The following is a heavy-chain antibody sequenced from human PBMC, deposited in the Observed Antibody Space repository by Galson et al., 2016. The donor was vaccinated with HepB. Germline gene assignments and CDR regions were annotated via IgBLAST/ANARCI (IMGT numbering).Heavy chain of an antibody. V-gene: IGHV4-34*01. CDR3: ARGPLSGSHDFDY. Sequence: EPLSLTCAVSDESFSEYYWSWIRQPPGKGLEWIGQINRRGSTIYRSSLKSRVTISIDPSKNQISLKVNSVTAADTAVYYCARGPLSGSHDFDYWGQGTLVTASA. CDR1: DESFSEYY. CDR2: INRRGST. J-gene: IGHJ4*01. D-gene: IGHD1-26*01.